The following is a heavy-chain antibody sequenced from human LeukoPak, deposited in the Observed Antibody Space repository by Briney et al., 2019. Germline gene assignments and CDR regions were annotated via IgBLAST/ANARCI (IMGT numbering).Heavy chain of an antibody. D-gene: IGHD5-12*01. CDR1: EFTFSSYA. Sequence: PGGSLRLSCAASEFTFSSYAMHWVRQAPGKGLEWVAVVSYDGSNEYYADSGKGRFTISRDNSKNTLYLQMNSLRTEDTAVYYCARDSGYSGYDWKDYWGQGTLVTVSS. J-gene: IGHJ4*02. CDR3: ARDSGYSGYDWKDY. V-gene: IGHV3-30*03. CDR2: VSYDGSNE.